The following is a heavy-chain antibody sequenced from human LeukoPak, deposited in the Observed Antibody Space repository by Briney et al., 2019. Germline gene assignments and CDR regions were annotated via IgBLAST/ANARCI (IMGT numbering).Heavy chain of an antibody. V-gene: IGHV3-74*01. CDR1: GFTFSTYV. J-gene: IGHJ3*02. CDR2: ISHDGTDT. Sequence: PGGSLRLSCAASGFTFSTYVMHWVRQAPGKGLMWVSRISHDGTDTSYADSVKGRFTISRDNAKNTLYLQMNSLRPEDTAVYYCARGTGAFDIWGQGTKATVSS. CDR3: ARGTGAFDI. D-gene: IGHD1-1*01.